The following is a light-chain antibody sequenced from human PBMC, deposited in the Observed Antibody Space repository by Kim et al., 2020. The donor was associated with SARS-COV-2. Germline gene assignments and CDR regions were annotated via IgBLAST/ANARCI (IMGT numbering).Light chain of an antibody. CDR3: ATWDGSLNGWV. V-gene: IGLV1-44*01. CDR1: TSNIGSYT. CDR2: TNN. J-gene: IGLJ3*02. Sequence: ELTQPPSASGTPGQRVTISCSGSTSNIGSYTVNWYQHLPRTAPKLLIYTNNQRPSGVPDRFSGSKSGTSASLAISGLQSEDEADYFCATWDGSLNGWVFGGGTKLSVL.